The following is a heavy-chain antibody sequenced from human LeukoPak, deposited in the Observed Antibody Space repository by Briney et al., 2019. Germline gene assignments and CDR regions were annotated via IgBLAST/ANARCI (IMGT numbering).Heavy chain of an antibody. Sequence: GGSLRLSCTASAFTLSTYAMSWVRQAPGKGLEWVSGISAGKGNTYYADSVKGRFTISRDNAKNTLNLQMNSLRAEDTAVYYCARDLGGSLDCWGQGTLVTVSS. D-gene: IGHD1-26*01. CDR2: ISAGKGNT. CDR3: ARDLGGSLDC. J-gene: IGHJ4*02. V-gene: IGHV3-23*01. CDR1: AFTLSTYA.